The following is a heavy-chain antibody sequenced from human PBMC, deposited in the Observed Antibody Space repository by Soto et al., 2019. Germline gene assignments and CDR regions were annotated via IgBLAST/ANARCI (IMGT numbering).Heavy chain of an antibody. CDR1: GYTFTSYY. CDR3: ARDDIWRDIVVVPAAPHYYYGMDV. J-gene: IGHJ6*02. Sequence: ASVKVSCKASGYTFTSYYMHWVRQAPGQGLEWMGIINPSGGSTSYAQKFQGRVTMTRDTSTSTVYMKLSSLRSEDTAVYYCARDDIWRDIVVVPAAPHYYYGMDVWGQGTTVTVSS. D-gene: IGHD2-2*01. CDR2: INPSGGST. V-gene: IGHV1-46*01.